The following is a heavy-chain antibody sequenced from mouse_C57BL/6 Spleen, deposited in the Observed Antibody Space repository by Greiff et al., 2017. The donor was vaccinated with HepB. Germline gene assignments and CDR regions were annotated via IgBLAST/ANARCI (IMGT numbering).Heavy chain of an antibody. D-gene: IGHD1-1*01. CDR2: IYPRSGNT. V-gene: IGHV1-81*01. CDR3: ARGIYYYGSSPVPYFDY. J-gene: IGHJ2*01. CDR1: GYTFTSYG. Sequence: VQLVESGAELARPGASVKLSCKASGYTFTSYGISWVKQRTGQGLEWIGEIYPRSGNTYYNEKFKGKATLTADKSSSTAYMELRSLTSEDSAVYFCARGIYYYGSSPVPYFDYWGQGTTLTVSS.